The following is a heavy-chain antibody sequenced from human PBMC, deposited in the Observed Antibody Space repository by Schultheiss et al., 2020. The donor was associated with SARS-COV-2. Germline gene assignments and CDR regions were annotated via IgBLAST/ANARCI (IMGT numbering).Heavy chain of an antibody. Sequence: SETLSLTCTVSGGSISSGGYYWSWIRQHPGKGLEWIGYIYYSGSTYYNPSLKSRVTISVDTSKNQFSLKLSSVTAADTAVYYCARGGRWYYYNWFDPWGHGPLVTVSS. CDR1: GGSISSGGYY. V-gene: IGHV4-31*03. J-gene: IGHJ5*02. CDR2: IYYSGST. D-gene: IGHD2-15*01. CDR3: ARGGRWYYYNWFDP.